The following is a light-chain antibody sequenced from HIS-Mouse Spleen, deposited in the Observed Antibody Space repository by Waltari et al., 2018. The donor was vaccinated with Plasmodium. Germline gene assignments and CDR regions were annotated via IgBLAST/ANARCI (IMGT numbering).Light chain of an antibody. Sequence: IVMTQSPATLSVSPGERATLSCRASQSVSSNLAWYQQKPGPAPRLLIYGASTRATCIPARVSGSGSGTEFTLTISSLQSEDFAVYYCQQYNNWSFTFGPGTKVDIK. V-gene: IGKV3-15*01. CDR3: QQYNNWSFT. J-gene: IGKJ3*01. CDR1: QSVSSN. CDR2: GAS.